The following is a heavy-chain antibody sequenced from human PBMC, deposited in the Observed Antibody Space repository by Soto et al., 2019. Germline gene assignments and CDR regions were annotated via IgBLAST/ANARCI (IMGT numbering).Heavy chain of an antibody. CDR3: ARGGLAARAFDY. Sequence: ASVKVSCKASGGTFSSYAISWVRQAPGQGLEWMGGIIPIFGTANYAQKFQGRVTITADESTSTAYMELSSLRSEDTAVYYCARGGLAARAFDYWGQGTLVPVSS. J-gene: IGHJ4*02. CDR2: IIPIFGTA. CDR1: GGTFSSYA. D-gene: IGHD6-6*01. V-gene: IGHV1-69*13.